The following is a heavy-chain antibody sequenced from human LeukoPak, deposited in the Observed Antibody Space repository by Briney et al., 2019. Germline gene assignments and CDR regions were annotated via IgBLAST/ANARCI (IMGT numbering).Heavy chain of an antibody. Sequence: ASVKVSCKASDYTFTNYGVSWVRQAPGQGLERMGWISAYNGKTYYAQKLQGRVTMTTDTSTSTAYMELRSLRSDDTAVYYCARTQTYYDILTGYFPGAFDIWGQGTMVTVSS. CDR2: ISAYNGKT. CDR1: DYTFTNYG. CDR3: ARTQTYYDILTGYFPGAFDI. D-gene: IGHD3-9*01. V-gene: IGHV1-18*01. J-gene: IGHJ3*02.